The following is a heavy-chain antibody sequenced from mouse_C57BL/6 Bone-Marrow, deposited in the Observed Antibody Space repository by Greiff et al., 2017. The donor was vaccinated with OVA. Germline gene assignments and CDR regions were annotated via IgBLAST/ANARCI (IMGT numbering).Heavy chain of an antibody. CDR3: ARSYSNYVRAMDY. D-gene: IGHD2-5*01. J-gene: IGHJ4*01. V-gene: IGHV1-18*01. CDR2: INPNNGGT. Sequence: VQLQQSGPELVKPGASVKIPCKASGYTFTDYNMDWVKQSHGKSLEWIGDINPNNGGTIYNQKFKGKATLTVDKSSSTAYMELRSLTSEDTAVYYCARSYSNYVRAMDYWGQGTSVTVSS. CDR1: GYTFTDYN.